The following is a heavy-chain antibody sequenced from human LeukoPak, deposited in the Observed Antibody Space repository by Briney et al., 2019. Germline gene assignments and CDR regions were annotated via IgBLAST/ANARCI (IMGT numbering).Heavy chain of an antibody. CDR3: AKDFGP. CDR2: ISGYGDSA. V-gene: IGHV3-23*01. J-gene: IGHJ5*02. Sequence: GGSLRLSCAASGFTFSSFAMSWRRQAPGKGPEWVSAISGYGDSAYYADAVNGRFTIFRDNSKNTVYLQMNSLRAEDTAVYYCAKDFGPWRQGTLVTVSS. D-gene: IGHD3-16*01. CDR1: GFTFSSFA.